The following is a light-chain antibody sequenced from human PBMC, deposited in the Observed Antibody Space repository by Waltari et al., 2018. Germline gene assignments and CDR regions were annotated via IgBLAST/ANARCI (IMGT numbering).Light chain of an antibody. CDR2: GAS. V-gene: IGKV3-20*01. CDR1: PSVSSSN. Sequence: EIVLTPHPASLSLSPGERATPSCRASPSVSSSNLAWYQQNPGQAPRLLIYGASSRATGIPDRFSGSGSATDYTDTISRVEPEDFAWDYWQQYGSSPPSGFGQGTRLESK. J-gene: IGKJ5*01. CDR3: QQYGSSPPSG.